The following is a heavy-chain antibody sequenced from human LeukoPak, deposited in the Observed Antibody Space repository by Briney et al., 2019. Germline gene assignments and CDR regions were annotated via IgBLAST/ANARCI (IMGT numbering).Heavy chain of an antibody. CDR2: ISRSSDYI. J-gene: IGHJ4*02. Sequence: GGSLRLSCAASGFTFSSYNMNWVRQAPGKGLEWVSSISRSSDYIYYADSVKGRFTISRDNTKNSLYLQMNSLRAEDTAVYYCAREELSYWGQGTLVTVSS. V-gene: IGHV3-21*01. D-gene: IGHD1-26*01. CDR3: AREELSY. CDR1: GFTFSSYN.